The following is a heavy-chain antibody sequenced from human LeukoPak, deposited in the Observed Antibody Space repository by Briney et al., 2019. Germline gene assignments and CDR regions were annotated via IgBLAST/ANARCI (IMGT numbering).Heavy chain of an antibody. J-gene: IGHJ4*02. CDR3: ARDLPYYYDSSGYPIDY. D-gene: IGHD3-22*01. CDR2: IKQDGNEK. CDR1: GFTFSSYW. V-gene: IGHV3-7*01. Sequence: GGSLRLSCAASGFTFSSYWMSWVRQAPGKGLGWVANIKQDGNEKYDVDSVKGRFTISRDNAKNSLYLQMNSLRAEDTAVYHYARDLPYYYDSSGYPIDYWGQGTLVTVSS.